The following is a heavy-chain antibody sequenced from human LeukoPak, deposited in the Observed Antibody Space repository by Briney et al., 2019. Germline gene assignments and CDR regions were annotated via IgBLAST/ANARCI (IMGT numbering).Heavy chain of an antibody. Sequence: SETLPLTCAVYGGSFSGYYWSWIRQPPGKGLEWIGEINHSGSTNYNPSLKSRVTISVDTSKNQFSLKLSSVTAADTAVYYCARLTMVRGSAAYYYGMDVWGQGTTVTVSS. CDR2: INHSGST. D-gene: IGHD3-10*01. CDR1: GGSFSGYY. V-gene: IGHV4-34*01. CDR3: ARLTMVRGSAAYYYGMDV. J-gene: IGHJ6*02.